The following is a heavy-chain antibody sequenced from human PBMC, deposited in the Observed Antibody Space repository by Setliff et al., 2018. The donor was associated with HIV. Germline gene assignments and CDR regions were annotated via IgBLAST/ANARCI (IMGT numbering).Heavy chain of an antibody. Sequence: GGSLRLSCAASGFIFSSHGMHWVRQAPGKGLEWVAFIRYDEGDKQYADSVKGRFTISRDNSKNTLYLQMNSLRTEDTAVYYCAKNLYSSRWSPLDYWGQGTLVTVSS. J-gene: IGHJ4*02. V-gene: IGHV3-30*02. CDR2: IRYDEGDK. CDR1: GFIFSSHG. CDR3: AKNLYSSRWSPLDY. D-gene: IGHD6-13*01.